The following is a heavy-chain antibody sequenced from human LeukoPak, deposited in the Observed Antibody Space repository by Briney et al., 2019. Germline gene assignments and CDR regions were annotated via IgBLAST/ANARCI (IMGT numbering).Heavy chain of an antibody. Sequence: PSETLSLTCTVSGGSISSGDYYWSWIRQPPGKGLAWIGYIYYSGSTYYNPSLKSRVTISVDTSKNQFSLKLSSVTAADTAVYYCARALSNYDSSGYSPGYYFDYWGQGTLVTVSS. V-gene: IGHV4-30-4*01. CDR3: ARALSNYDSSGYSPGYYFDY. D-gene: IGHD3-22*01. CDR1: GGSISSGDYY. J-gene: IGHJ4*02. CDR2: IYYSGST.